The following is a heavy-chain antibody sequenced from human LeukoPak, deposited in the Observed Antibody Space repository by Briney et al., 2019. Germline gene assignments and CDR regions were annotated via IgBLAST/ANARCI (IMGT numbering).Heavy chain of an antibody. CDR3: ARVSGPPYGGSGSYYNENYMDV. D-gene: IGHD3-10*01. CDR1: GFTFSSYW. V-gene: IGHV3-74*01. Sequence: PGGSLRLSCAASGFTFSSYWMHWVRQAPGKGLVWVSRINSDGSSTSYADSVKGRFTISRDNAKNTLYLQMNSLRAEDTALYYCARVSGPPYGGSGSYYNENYMDVWGKGTTVTVSS. J-gene: IGHJ6*03. CDR2: INSDGSST.